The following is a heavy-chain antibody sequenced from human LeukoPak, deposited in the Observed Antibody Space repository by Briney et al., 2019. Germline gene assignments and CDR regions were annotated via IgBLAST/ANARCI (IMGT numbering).Heavy chain of an antibody. J-gene: IGHJ3*02. CDR1: GFTFSSFA. CDR3: AKDRQWELLGGDAFDI. Sequence: GESLRLSCAASGFTFSSFAMSWVRHAPGKGLEWVSGISASGGRTYYADSVKGRFTISRDNSQNTVFLEIYSLRVEDTAVYYCAKDRQWELLGGDAFDIWGQGTMVTVSS. CDR2: ISASGGRT. D-gene: IGHD1-26*01. V-gene: IGHV3-23*01.